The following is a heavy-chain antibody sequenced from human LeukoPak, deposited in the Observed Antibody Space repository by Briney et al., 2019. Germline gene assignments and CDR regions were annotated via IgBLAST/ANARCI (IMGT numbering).Heavy chain of an antibody. CDR3: ARWGHSDYSPFPTKSDY. CDR2: IGGGDSQI. V-gene: IGHV3-48*03. CDR1: GFTFSSFQ. D-gene: IGHD4-11*01. Sequence: PGGSLRLSCAASGFTFSSFQMTWVRQAPGKGLEWVSYIGGGDSQIFYADSVKGRFTISRDNAENSLYLQMSSLRAEDTAIYYCARWGHSDYSPFPTKSDYWGQGTLVTVSS. J-gene: IGHJ4*02.